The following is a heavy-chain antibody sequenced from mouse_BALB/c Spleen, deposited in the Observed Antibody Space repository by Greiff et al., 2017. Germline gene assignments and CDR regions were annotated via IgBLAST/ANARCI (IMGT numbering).Heavy chain of an antibody. CDR1: GYTFTSNW. D-gene: IGHD3-3*01. Sequence: VQLQQSGAELARPGASVKLSCKASGYTFTSNWMQWVKQRPGQGLEWIGAIYPGDGDTRYTQKFKGKATLTADKSSSTAYMQLSSLASEDSAVYYCARGDGGFDYWGQGTTLTVSS. CDR2: IYPGDGDT. CDR3: ARGDGGFDY. V-gene: IGHV1-87*01. J-gene: IGHJ2*01.